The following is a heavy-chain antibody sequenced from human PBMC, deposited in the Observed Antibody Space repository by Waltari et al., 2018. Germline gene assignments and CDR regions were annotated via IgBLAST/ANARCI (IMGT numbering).Heavy chain of an antibody. V-gene: IGHV1-2*02. CDR1: GYRFTAHL. D-gene: IGHD1-26*01. J-gene: IGHJ4*02. CDR3: ARDPGPLVGAPDY. CDR2: INAKKGYT. Sequence: QVQLVQSGTEVKKPGASVKVSCQASGYRFTAHLIHWVRPTPWQGVEWMGWINAKKGYTSYAQNFLGRVTMTRDTSINTVYMDLSGLRSDDTAVFYCARDPGPLVGAPDYWGQGTLVTVSS.